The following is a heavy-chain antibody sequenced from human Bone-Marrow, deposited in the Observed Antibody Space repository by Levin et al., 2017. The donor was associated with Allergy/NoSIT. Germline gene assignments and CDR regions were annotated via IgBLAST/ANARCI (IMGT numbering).Heavy chain of an antibody. V-gene: IGHV3-7*01. CDR1: GFTLSSHW. CDR3: ARGGSGSSWYWRN. J-gene: IGHJ4*02. Sequence: SGGSLRLSCVVSGFTLSSHWMTWLRQAPGKGLEWVANINRDGGDKYYVDSVKGRFTISRDNAKDSLFLEMNSLRAEDTAVYYCARGGSGSSWYWRNWGQGTLVTVSS. D-gene: IGHD6-13*01. CDR2: INRDGGDK.